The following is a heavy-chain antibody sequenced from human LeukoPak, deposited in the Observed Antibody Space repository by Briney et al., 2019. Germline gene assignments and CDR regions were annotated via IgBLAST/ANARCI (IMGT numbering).Heavy chain of an antibody. Sequence: ASVKVSCKASGYTFTSCGISWVRQAPGQGLEWMGWISAYNGNTNYAQKLQGRVTMTTDTSTSTAYMELRSLRSDDTAVYYCARGVGGVYYYDSSGLTFDYWGQGTLVTVSS. CDR3: ARGVGGVYYYDSSGLTFDY. CDR1: GYTFTSCG. D-gene: IGHD3-22*01. V-gene: IGHV1-18*01. J-gene: IGHJ4*02. CDR2: ISAYNGNT.